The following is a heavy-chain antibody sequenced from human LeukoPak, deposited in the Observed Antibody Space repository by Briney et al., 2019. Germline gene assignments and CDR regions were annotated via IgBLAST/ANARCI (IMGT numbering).Heavy chain of an antibody. Sequence: SETLSLTCTVSGGSISSYYWSWIRQPAGKGLEWIGRIYTSGSTNYNPSLKSRVTMSVDTSKNQFSLKLSSVTAADTAVYYCARGSGSSSSNPIYYYYYMDVWGKGTTVTISS. CDR1: GGSISSYY. V-gene: IGHV4-4*07. D-gene: IGHD6-13*01. J-gene: IGHJ6*03. CDR2: IYTSGST. CDR3: ARGSGSSSSNPIYYYYYMDV.